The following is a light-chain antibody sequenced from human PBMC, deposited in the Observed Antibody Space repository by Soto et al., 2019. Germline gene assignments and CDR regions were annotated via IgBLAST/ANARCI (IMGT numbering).Light chain of an antibody. CDR1: QSVNFY. Sequence: EIVLTQSPGSLSLSPGERATLSCRASQSVNFYLAWYQQKPGQAPRLLISDASSRATDVPDRFSGSGSGTDFSLTISGLEPEDFAVYYCQQYGDSPVTFGQGTKV. CDR3: QQYGDSPVT. CDR2: DAS. V-gene: IGKV3-20*01. J-gene: IGKJ1*01.